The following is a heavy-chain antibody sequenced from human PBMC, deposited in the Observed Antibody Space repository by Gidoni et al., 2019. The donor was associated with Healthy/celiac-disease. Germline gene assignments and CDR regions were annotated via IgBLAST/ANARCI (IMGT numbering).Heavy chain of an antibody. CDR2: ISWNSGSI. Sequence: EVQLVESGGGLVQPGRSLRLSCAASGFTFDDYAMHWVRQAPGKGLEWVSGISWNSGSIGYADSVKGRFTISRDNAKNSLYLQMNSLRAEDTALYYCAKDGGNGYCSSTSCYGTWYFDLWGRGTLVTVSS. D-gene: IGHD2-2*03. J-gene: IGHJ2*01. CDR1: GFTFDDYA. CDR3: AKDGGNGYCSSTSCYGTWYFDL. V-gene: IGHV3-9*01.